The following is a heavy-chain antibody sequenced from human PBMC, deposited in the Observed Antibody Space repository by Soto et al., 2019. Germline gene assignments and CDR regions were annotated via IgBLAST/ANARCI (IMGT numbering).Heavy chain of an antibody. J-gene: IGHJ4*02. Sequence: EVQLVESGGGLVQPGGSLRLSCAASGFTFSSYGLNWVRQAPGKGLEWVSYISPGRLSIDYADSVKGRFTISRDNAQSSRYLQMNSLRDDDTAVYYCERVEGVPNQFDYRGQGTLVTVSS. CDR3: ERVEGVPNQFDY. CDR1: GFTFSSYG. D-gene: IGHD3-3*01. CDR2: ISPGRLSI. V-gene: IGHV3-48*02.